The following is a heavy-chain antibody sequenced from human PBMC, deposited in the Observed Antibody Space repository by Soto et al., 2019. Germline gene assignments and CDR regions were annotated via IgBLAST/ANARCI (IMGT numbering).Heavy chain of an antibody. CDR2: IYYSGST. CDR1: GGSISSGGYY. J-gene: IGHJ6*02. CDR3: ARIPRPHHYYYYGMDV. Sequence: PSETLSLTCTVSGGSISSGGYYWSWIRQHPGKGLEWIGYIYYSGSTYYNPSLKSRVTISVDTSKNQFSLKLSSVTAADTAVYYCARIPRPHHYYYYGMDVWGQGTTVTVSS. V-gene: IGHV4-31*03.